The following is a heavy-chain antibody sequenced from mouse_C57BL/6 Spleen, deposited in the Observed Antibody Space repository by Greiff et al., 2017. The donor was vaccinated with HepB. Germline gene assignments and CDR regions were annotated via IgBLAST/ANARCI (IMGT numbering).Heavy chain of an antibody. CDR2: IDPSDSET. V-gene: IGHV1-52*01. CDR1: GYTFTSYW. J-gene: IGHJ4*01. Sequence: LQESGAELVRPGSSVKLSCKASGYTFTSYWMHWVKQRPIQGLEWIGNIDPSDSETHYNQKFKDKATLTVDKSSSTAYMQLSSLTSEDSAVYYCAPSLLRGAMDYWGQGTSVTVSS. D-gene: IGHD1-2*01. CDR3: APSLLRGAMDY.